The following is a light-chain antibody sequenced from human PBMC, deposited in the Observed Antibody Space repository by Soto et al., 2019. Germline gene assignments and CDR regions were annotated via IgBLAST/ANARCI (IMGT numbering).Light chain of an antibody. CDR2: ASS. Sequence: IQLTQSPSSLSSSAGDRVTITCRVNQSINSHLHWYLQKPGKAPKLLIYASSVLQSGVPSRFSGSGSGTDFTLTISSLQPEDFATYYCQQTYRPPPITFGQGTRLEIK. V-gene: IGKV1-39*01. J-gene: IGKJ5*01. CDR1: QSINSH. CDR3: QQTYRPPPIT.